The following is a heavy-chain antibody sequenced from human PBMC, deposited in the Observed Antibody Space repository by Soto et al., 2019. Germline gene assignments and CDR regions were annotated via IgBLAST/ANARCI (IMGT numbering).Heavy chain of an antibody. CDR2: ISYDGSNK. V-gene: IGHV3-30*18. J-gene: IGHJ6*02. D-gene: IGHD7-27*01. Sequence: HPGGSLRLSCAASGFTFSSYGMHWVRQAPGKGLEWVAVISYDGSNKYYADSVKGRFTISRDNSKNTLYLQMNSLRAEDTAVYYCAKDRHWAQDYYYGMDVWGQGTTVTVSS. CDR1: GFTFSSYG. CDR3: AKDRHWAQDYYYGMDV.